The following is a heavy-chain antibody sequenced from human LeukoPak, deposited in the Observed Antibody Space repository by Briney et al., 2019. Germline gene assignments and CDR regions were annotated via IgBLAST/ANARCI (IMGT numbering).Heavy chain of an antibody. CDR1: GGSFSGYY. V-gene: IGHV4-34*01. CDR2: INHSGST. CDR3: ARGSIAAPPY. J-gene: IGHJ4*02. Sequence: SETLSLTCAVYGGSFSGYYWSWIRQPPGRGLEWIGEINHSGSTNYNPSLKSRVTISVDTSKNQFSLKLSSVTAADTAVYYCARGSIAAPPYWGQGTLVTVSS. D-gene: IGHD6-6*01.